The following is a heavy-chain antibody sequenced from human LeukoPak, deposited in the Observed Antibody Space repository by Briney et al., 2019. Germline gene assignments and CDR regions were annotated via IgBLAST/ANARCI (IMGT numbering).Heavy chain of an antibody. CDR3: ARGLTGTVGY. CDR1: GFTFSSYG. Sequence: GGSLRLSCAASGFTFSSYGMHWVRQAPGKGLEYVSVISSNGGSTYYANSVKSRFTISRDNSKNTLYLQMGSLRAEDMAVYYCARGLTGTVGYWGQGTLVTVSS. D-gene: IGHD1-7*01. J-gene: IGHJ4*02. V-gene: IGHV3-64*01. CDR2: ISSNGGST.